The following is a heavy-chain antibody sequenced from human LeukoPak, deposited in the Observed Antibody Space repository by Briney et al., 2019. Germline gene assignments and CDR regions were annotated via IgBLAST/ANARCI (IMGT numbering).Heavy chain of an antibody. Sequence: TSETLSLTCTVSGGSISSSSYYWGWIRQPPGKGLEWIGSIYYSGSAYYNPSLKSRVTISVDTSKNQFSLKLSSVTAADTAVYYCARGGHSSGWPPNWFDPWGQGTLVTVSS. D-gene: IGHD6-19*01. CDR1: GGSISSSSYY. J-gene: IGHJ5*02. CDR2: IYYSGSA. CDR3: ARGGHSSGWPPNWFDP. V-gene: IGHV4-39*07.